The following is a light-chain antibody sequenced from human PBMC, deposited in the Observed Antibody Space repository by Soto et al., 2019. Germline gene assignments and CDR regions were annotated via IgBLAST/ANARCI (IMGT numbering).Light chain of an antibody. Sequence: IVSTQSPGTLSLSPGERATLSCRASQSVPKSYLGWYQQRPGQALRLLIYDVSNRATGIPDRFSGSESGTDYTLTISRLEPEDFAVYYCHQYAWSPLTFGQGTRLEIK. CDR1: QSVPKSY. CDR2: DVS. J-gene: IGKJ5*01. V-gene: IGKV3-20*01. CDR3: HQYAWSPLT.